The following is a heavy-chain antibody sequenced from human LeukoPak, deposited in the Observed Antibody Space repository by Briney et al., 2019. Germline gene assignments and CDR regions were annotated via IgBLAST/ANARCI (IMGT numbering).Heavy chain of an antibody. J-gene: IGHJ4*02. Sequence: GGSLRLSCATSGFAFNTYNMNWVRQAPGKGLECVSSISSSGDYIYYADSVRGRFTISRGNAKNTLYLQMNSLRAEDTALYYCVGSSGWRGFDYWGQGTLVTVSS. CDR2: ISSSGDYI. V-gene: IGHV3-21*01. CDR1: GFAFNTYN. D-gene: IGHD6-19*01. CDR3: VGSSGWRGFDY.